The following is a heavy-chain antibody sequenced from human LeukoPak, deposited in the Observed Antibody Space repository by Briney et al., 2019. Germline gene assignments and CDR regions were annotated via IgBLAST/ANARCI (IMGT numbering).Heavy chain of an antibody. CDR1: GFTFSSYN. CDR3: ARAEVLLWFGESPGAEYFQH. J-gene: IGHJ1*01. V-gene: IGHV3-21*01. D-gene: IGHD3-10*01. CDR2: ISTSGSYI. Sequence: PGGSLRLSCAASGFTFSSYNMNWVRQAPGKGLEWVSSISTSGSYIYYADSVKGRFTISRDNAKNSLYLQMNSLRAEDTAVYYCARAEVLLWFGESPGAEYFQHWGQGTLVTVSS.